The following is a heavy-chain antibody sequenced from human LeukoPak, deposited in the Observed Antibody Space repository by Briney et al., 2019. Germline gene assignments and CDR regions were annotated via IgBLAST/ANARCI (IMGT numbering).Heavy chain of an antibody. D-gene: IGHD3-3*01. V-gene: IGHV3-33*01. Sequence: PGGSLRLSCAASGFTFSSYGMHWVRQAPGKGLEWVAVIWYDGSNKYYADSVKGRFTISRDNSKNTLYLQMNSLRAEDTAVYYCARDQGFGVLRFLEWLSGIIDYWGQGTLVTVSS. CDR3: ARDQGFGVLRFLEWLSGIIDY. J-gene: IGHJ4*02. CDR1: GFTFSSYG. CDR2: IWYDGSNK.